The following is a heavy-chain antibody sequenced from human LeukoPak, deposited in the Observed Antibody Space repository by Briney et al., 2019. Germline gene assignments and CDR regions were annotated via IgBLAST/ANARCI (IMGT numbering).Heavy chain of an antibody. CDR3: ASKRGSSWYFDY. CDR2: IYYSGST. J-gene: IGHJ4*02. Sequence: SETLSLTCTVSGGSISSSSYYWGGIRQPPGKGLEWIGSIYYSGSTYYNPSLKSRVTISVDTSKNQFSLKLSSVTAADTAVYYCASKRGSSWYFDYWGQGTLVTVSS. V-gene: IGHV4-39*07. CDR1: GGSISSSSYY. D-gene: IGHD6-13*01.